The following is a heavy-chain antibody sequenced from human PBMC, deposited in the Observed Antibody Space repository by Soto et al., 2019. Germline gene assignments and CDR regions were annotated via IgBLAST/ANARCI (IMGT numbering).Heavy chain of an antibody. V-gene: IGHV3-21*01. CDR3: ARVDGSMTTVTNYYYYMDV. CDR1: GFTFSSYS. J-gene: IGHJ6*03. D-gene: IGHD4-4*01. Sequence: EVQLVESGGGLVKPGGSLRLSCAASGFTFSSYSMNWVRQAPGKGLEWVSSISSSSSYIYYADSVKGRFTISRDNAKNSLYLQMNSLRAEDTAVYYCARVDGSMTTVTNYYYYMDVWGKGTTVTVSS. CDR2: ISSSSSYI.